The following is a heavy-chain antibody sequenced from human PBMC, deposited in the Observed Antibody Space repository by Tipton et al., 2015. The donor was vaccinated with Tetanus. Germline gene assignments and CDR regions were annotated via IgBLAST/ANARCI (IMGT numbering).Heavy chain of an antibody. CDR3: AMSGPVVYAIFPDAFDI. D-gene: IGHD2-8*02. CDR2: TYYRSKWYN. V-gene: IGHV6-1*01. J-gene: IGHJ3*02. Sequence: GLVKPSQTLSLTCAISGDSVSSNSAAWNWIRQSPSRGLEWLGRTYYRSKWYNDYAVSVKSRITINPDTSKNQFSLQLNSVTPEDTAVYYCAMSGPVVYAIFPDAFDIWGQGTMVTVSS. CDR1: GDSVSSNSAA.